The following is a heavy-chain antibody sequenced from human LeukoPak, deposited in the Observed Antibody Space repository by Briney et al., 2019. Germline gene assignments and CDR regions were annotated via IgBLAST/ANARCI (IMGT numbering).Heavy chain of an antibody. CDR1: GGSISSYY. D-gene: IGHD1-7*01. Sequence: PSGTLSLTCTVSGGSISSYYWSWIRQPPGKGLEWIGYIYYSWSTNYNPSLKSRVTISVDTSKNQFSLKLSSVTAADTAVYYCAGAEKVYNWNYGDGNWFDPWGQGTLVTVSS. J-gene: IGHJ5*02. CDR3: AGAEKVYNWNYGDGNWFDP. V-gene: IGHV4-59*01. CDR2: IYYSWST.